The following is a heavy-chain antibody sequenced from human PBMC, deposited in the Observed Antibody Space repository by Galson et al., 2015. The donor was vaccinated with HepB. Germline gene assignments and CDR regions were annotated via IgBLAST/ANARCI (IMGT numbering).Heavy chain of an antibody. CDR1: GYTLTSLS. CDR2: FEPENGKT. CDR3: ATHTRAAGLDY. V-gene: IGHV1-24*01. Sequence: SVKVSCKVSGYTLTSLSIHWVQQSPGKGLQWMGTFEPENGKTFFAQKFQGRVIMTGDTSTDTAFMEVSSLRFDDTAVYYCATHTRAAGLDYWGQGTLVTVSS. J-gene: IGHJ4*02.